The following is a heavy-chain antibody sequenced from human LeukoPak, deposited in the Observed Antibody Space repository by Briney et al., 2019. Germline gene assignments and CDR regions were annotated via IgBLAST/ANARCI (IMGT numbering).Heavy chain of an antibody. CDR2: INPTSGGT. V-gene: IGHV1-2*02. J-gene: IGHJ5*02. CDR3: VTGLWRTESP. D-gene: IGHD3/OR15-3a*01. CDR1: GYTFTGYY. Sequence: ASVKVSCKTSGYTFTGYYIQWVRQAPGQGLEWMGYINPTSGGTNYAQEFQGRVTMTRDTSISTAYMELSRLTSDDTAVYYCVTGLWRTESPWGQGTLVTVSS.